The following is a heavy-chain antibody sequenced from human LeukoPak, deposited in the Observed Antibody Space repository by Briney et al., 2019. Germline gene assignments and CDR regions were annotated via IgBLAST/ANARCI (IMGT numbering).Heavy chain of an antibody. Sequence: SETLSLTCTVSGGSISVYYWSWMRQPPGKGLEWIGYIYNSGSTNYNPSLKSRVSLSLDTSKNQFSLKLSSVTAADTAVYYCARRRGSGRVGLFDPWGRGTLVTVSS. D-gene: IGHD2-15*01. J-gene: IGHJ5*02. V-gene: IGHV4-59*01. CDR1: GGSISVYY. CDR3: ARRRGSGRVGLFDP. CDR2: IYNSGST.